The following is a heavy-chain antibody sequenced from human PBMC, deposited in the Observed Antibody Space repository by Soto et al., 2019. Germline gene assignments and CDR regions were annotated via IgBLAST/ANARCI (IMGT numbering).Heavy chain of an antibody. V-gene: IGHV4-59*01. J-gene: IGHJ4*02. CDR2: IYYSGST. Sequence: SETLSLTCPVSGGSISSYYWSWIRQPPGKGLEWIGYIYYSGSTNYNPSLKSRVTISVDTSKNQFSLKLSSVTAADTAVYYCASGRELFGWGQGTLVTVSS. CDR1: GGSISSYY. D-gene: IGHD3-10*01. CDR3: ASGRELFG.